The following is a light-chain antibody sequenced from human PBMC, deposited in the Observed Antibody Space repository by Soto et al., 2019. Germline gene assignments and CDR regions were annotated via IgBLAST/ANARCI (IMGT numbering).Light chain of an antibody. V-gene: IGKV1-39*01. J-gene: IGKJ1*01. CDR2: AAS. CDR3: QQSYSTKWT. CDR1: QSISSY. Sequence: IEMSQYTSSLSASVGDRVTITCRASQSISSYLNWYQQKPGKAPKLLIYAASSLQSGVPSRFSGSGSGTDFTLTISSLQPEDFATYYCQQSYSTKWTFGQGTKVDIK.